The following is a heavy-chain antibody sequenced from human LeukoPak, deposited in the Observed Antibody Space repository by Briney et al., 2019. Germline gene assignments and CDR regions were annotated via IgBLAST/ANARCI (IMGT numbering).Heavy chain of an antibody. Sequence: GESLKISCKGSGYSFTSYWIGWVRQMPGKGLEWMGIIYPGDSDTRYSPSFQGQVTISADKSISTAYLQWSSLKASDTAMYYCARLLSITMVRGVIPNWFDTWGQGTLVTVSS. V-gene: IGHV5-51*01. CDR3: ARLLSITMVRGVIPNWFDT. J-gene: IGHJ5*02. D-gene: IGHD3-10*01. CDR2: IYPGDSDT. CDR1: GYSFTSYW.